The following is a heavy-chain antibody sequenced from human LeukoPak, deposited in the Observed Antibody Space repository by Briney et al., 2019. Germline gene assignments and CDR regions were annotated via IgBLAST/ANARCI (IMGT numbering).Heavy chain of an antibody. D-gene: IGHD3-10*01. CDR3: AKDRRPNNYHASGTHY. CDR1: GFTFSSYG. CDR2: IRYDGSHK. J-gene: IGHJ4*02. Sequence: GGSLRLSCAASGFTFSSYGMHWVRQAPGKGLEWVAFIRYDGSHKYYADSVKGRFTISRDNSKNTLYLQMNSLRAEDTAVYYCAKDRRPNNYHASGTHYWGQGTLVTVSS. V-gene: IGHV3-30*02.